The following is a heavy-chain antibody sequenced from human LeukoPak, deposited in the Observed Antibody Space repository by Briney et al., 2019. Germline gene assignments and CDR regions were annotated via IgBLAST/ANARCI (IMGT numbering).Heavy chain of an antibody. J-gene: IGHJ3*02. CDR2: IRYDGSNK. V-gene: IGHV3-30*02. D-gene: IGHD7-27*01. CDR1: GFTFSSYG. Sequence: PGGSLRLSCAASGFTFSSYGMHWVRQAPGKGLEWVAFIRYDGSNKYYADSVKGRFTISRDNSKNTLYLQMNSLRAEDTAVYYCAKDRQGILGNAFDIWGQGTMVTVSS. CDR3: AKDRQGILGNAFDI.